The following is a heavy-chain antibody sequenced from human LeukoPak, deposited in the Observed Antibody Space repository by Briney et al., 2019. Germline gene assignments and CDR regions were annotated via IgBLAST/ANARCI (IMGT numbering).Heavy chain of an antibody. Sequence: GGSLRLSCAASGITFSSYAMHWVRQAPDKGLEWVAVISYDGSNKYYADSVKGRFTISRDNSKNTLYLQMNSLRAEDTAVYYCARGITMVRGVIIGEVLSDLDYWGQGTLVTVSS. J-gene: IGHJ4*02. V-gene: IGHV3-30*04. CDR2: ISYDGSNK. CDR3: ARGITMVRGVIIGEVLSDLDY. CDR1: GITFSSYA. D-gene: IGHD3-10*01.